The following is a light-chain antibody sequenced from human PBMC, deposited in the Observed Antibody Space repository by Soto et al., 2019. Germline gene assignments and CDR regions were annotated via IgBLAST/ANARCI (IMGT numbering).Light chain of an antibody. CDR1: RDISTY. CDR2: AAA. V-gene: IGKV1-39*01. J-gene: IGKJ2*01. CDR3: QQSYSYLYT. Sequence: DIQMTQSPSSLSASVGDRVTITCRASRDISTYLNWYQQKPGKAPNLLIYAAASLQSGVPSRFSGSGSGTDFTLSISSLQPEDFPTYYCQQSYSYLYTFGQGTKLEIK.